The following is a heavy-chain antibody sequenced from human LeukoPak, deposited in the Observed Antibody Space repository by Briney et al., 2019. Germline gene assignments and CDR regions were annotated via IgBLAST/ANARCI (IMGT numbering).Heavy chain of an antibody. D-gene: IGHD5-18*01. Sequence: SETLSLTCTVSGGSLSSYYWSWIRQPPGKGLEWIGYIYYSGSTNYNPSLKSRVTISVDTSKNQFSLKLSSVTAADTAVYYCARDGFIGYSLDYGMDVWGQGTTVTVSS. CDR3: ARDGFIGYSLDYGMDV. J-gene: IGHJ6*02. CDR2: IYYSGST. CDR1: GGSLSSYY. V-gene: IGHV4-59*01.